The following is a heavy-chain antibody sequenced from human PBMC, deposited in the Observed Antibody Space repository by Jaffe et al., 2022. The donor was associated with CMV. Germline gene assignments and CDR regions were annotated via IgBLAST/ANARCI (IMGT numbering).Heavy chain of an antibody. CDR2: ISWNGGSL. Sequence: EVQLVESGGGLVQPGRSLRLSCAASGFNFGDYAMHWVRQAPGKGLEWVSGISWNGGSLAYADSVKGRFIISRDNAKKSLYLQMNSLRPEDTALYYCVRRAATNILKSVFFDYWGQGTLVTVSS. V-gene: IGHV3-9*01. D-gene: IGHD4-4*01. J-gene: IGHJ4*02. CDR1: GFNFGDYA. CDR3: VRRAATNILKSVFFDY.